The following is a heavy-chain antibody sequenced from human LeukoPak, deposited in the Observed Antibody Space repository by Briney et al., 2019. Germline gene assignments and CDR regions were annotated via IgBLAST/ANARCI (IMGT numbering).Heavy chain of an antibody. J-gene: IGHJ5*02. CDR3: ARDWLRYNWFDP. Sequence: ASVKVSCKASGYTFTGYYMHWVRQAPGQGLEWMGWINPNSGGTNYAQKFQGRVTMTRDTSISTAYMELSRLRSEDTAVYYCARDWLRYNWFDPWGQGTLVTVSS. CDR2: INPNSGGT. V-gene: IGHV1-2*02. CDR1: GYTFTGYY. D-gene: IGHD5-12*01.